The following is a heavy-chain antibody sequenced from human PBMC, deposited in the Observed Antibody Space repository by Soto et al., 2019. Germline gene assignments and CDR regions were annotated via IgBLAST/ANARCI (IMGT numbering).Heavy chain of an antibody. CDR2: INPSGGST. CDR3: AIVGAGYCSSTSCYAPFDY. D-gene: IGHD2-2*01. CDR1: GYTFTSYY. V-gene: IGHV1-46*03. Sequence: GASVKVSCKASGYTFTSYYMHWVRQAPGQGLEWMGIINPSGGSTSYAQKFRGRVTMTRDTSTSTVYMELSSLRSEDTAVYYCAIVGAGYCSSTSCYAPFDYWGQGTLVTVSS. J-gene: IGHJ4*02.